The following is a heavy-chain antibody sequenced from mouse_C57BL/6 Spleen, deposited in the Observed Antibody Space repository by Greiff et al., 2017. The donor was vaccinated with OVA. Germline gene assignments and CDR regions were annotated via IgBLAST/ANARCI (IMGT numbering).Heavy chain of an antibody. CDR3: ARSQDSYAMDY. J-gene: IGHJ4*01. CDR2: IDPSDSYT. Sequence: QVQLQQPGAELVMPGASVKLSCKASGYTFTSYWMHWVKQRPGQGLEWIGEIDPSDSYTNYNQKFKGKSTLTVDKSSSTAYMQLSSLTSEDSAVYYCARSQDSYAMDYWGQGTSVTVSS. V-gene: IGHV1-69*01. CDR1: GYTFTSYW.